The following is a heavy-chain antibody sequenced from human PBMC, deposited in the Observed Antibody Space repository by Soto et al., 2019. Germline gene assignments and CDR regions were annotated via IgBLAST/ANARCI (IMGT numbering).Heavy chain of an antibody. V-gene: IGHV3-20*04. CDR2: LNWNGDST. CDR3: ARDGEHTYLDY. D-gene: IGHD4-17*01. Sequence: EAQLVESGGGVVRPGGFLRLSCAASGYTFDDYGMSWVRQVPGKGLEWVCGLNWNGDSTTYADSVKGRFTVSRDNAKNTLYLQMSSLRVEDTALYSCARDGEHTYLDYWGQGTLVTVSS. CDR1: GYTFDDYG. J-gene: IGHJ4*02.